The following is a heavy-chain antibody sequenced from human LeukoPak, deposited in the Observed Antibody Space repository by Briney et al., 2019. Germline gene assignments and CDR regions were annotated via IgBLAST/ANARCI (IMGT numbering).Heavy chain of an antibody. J-gene: IGHJ3*02. CDR3: ARSKTPVVPDDAFDI. CDR2: ISSNGGST. Sequence: GGSLRLSCAASGFTFSSYAMHWVRQAPGKGLEYVSAISSNGGSTYYANSVKGGFTISRDNSKNTLYLQMGSLRAEDMAVYYCARSKTPVVPDDAFDIWGQGTMVTVSS. V-gene: IGHV3-64*01. D-gene: IGHD2-2*01. CDR1: GFTFSSYA.